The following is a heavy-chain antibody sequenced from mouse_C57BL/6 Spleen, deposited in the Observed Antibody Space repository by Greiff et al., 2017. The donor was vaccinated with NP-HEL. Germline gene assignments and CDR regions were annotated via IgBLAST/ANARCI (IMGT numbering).Heavy chain of an antibody. CDR2: ISDGGSYT. CDR1: GFTFSSYA. J-gene: IGHJ3*01. CDR3: ARDGGDYDGFAY. V-gene: IGHV5-4*03. D-gene: IGHD2-4*01. Sequence: EVNVVESGGGLVKPGGSLKLSCAASGFTFSSYAMSWVRQTPEKRLEWVATISDGGSYTYYPDNVKGRFTISRDNAKNNLYLQMSHLKSEDTAMYYCARDGGDYDGFAYWGQGTLVTVSA.